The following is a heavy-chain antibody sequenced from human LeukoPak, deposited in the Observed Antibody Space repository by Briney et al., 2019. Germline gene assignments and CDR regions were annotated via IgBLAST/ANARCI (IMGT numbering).Heavy chain of an antibody. D-gene: IGHD2-21*02. CDR3: ARVDGDCPLGRCVLRWFDP. CDR2: IYYSGST. Sequence: PSETLSLTCTVSGGSISSSSYYWGWIRQPPGKGLEWIGSIYYSGSTYYNPSLKSRVTISVDTSKNQFSLKLSSVTAADTAVYYCARVDGDCPLGRCVLRWFDPWGQGTLVTVSS. V-gene: IGHV4-39*01. CDR1: GGSISSSSYY. J-gene: IGHJ5*02.